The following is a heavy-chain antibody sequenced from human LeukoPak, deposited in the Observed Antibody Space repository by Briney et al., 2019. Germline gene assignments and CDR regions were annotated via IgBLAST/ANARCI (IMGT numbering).Heavy chain of an antibody. CDR2: ISSSGSTI. J-gene: IGHJ3*02. CDR1: GFTFSNAW. Sequence: GGSLRLSCAASGFTFSNAWMNWVRQAPGKGLEWVSYISSSGSTIYYADSVEGRFTISRDNAKNSLYLQMNSLRAEDTAVYYCAREGLSSGPDAFDIWGQGTMVTVSS. CDR3: AREGLSSGPDAFDI. D-gene: IGHD6-19*01. V-gene: IGHV3-11*01.